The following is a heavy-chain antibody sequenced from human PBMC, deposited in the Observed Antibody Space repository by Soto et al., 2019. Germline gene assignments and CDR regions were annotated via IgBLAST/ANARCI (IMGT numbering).Heavy chain of an antibody. V-gene: IGHV4-30-4*01. D-gene: IGHD6-13*01. CDR1: GGSISSGDYY. CDR2: IYYSGST. CDR3: AREGAAAGGRGDYYYYRMDV. Sequence: SETLSLTCTVSGGSISSGDYYWSWIRQPPGKGLEWIGYIYYSGSTYYNPSLKSRVTISVDTSKNQFSLKLSSVTAADTAVYYCAREGAAAGGRGDYYYYRMDVWGQGTTVTVSS. J-gene: IGHJ6*02.